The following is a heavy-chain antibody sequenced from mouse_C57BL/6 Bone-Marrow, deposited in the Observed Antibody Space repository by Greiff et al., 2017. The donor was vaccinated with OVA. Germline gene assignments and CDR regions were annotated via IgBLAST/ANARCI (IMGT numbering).Heavy chain of an antibody. CDR3: ERGWLLLLYAMDY. CDR2: IYPGSGST. V-gene: IGHV1-55*01. J-gene: IGHJ4*01. D-gene: IGHD2-3*01. Sequence: QVQLQQPGAELVKPGASVKMSCKASGYTFTSYWITWVKQRPGQGLEWIGDIYPGSGSTNYNEKFKSKATLTVDTSSSTAYMQLSRLTSEDSAVYYCERGWLLLLYAMDYWGQGTSVTVSS. CDR1: GYTFTSYW.